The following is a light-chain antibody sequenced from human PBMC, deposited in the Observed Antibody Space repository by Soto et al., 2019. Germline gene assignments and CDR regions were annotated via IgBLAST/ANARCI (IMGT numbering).Light chain of an antibody. J-gene: IGLJ1*01. V-gene: IGLV2-23*01. Sequence: QSALTQPASVSGSPGQSITISCTGTSSDVGSYNLVSWYKQHPGKAPKLMIYEGSKRPSGVSNRFSGSKSGNTASLTISGLQAEDEADYYCCSYAVGSTPYVFGTGTKLTVL. CDR2: EGS. CDR1: SSDVGSYNL. CDR3: CSYAVGSTPYV.